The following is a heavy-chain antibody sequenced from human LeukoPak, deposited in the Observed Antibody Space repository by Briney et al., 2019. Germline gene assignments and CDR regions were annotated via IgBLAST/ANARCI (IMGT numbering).Heavy chain of an antibody. CDR1: GLTFSSYW. CDR3: ARVEGYDYVWGSYRYFDY. J-gene: IGHJ4*02. CDR2: IKQDGSEK. V-gene: IGHV3-7*01. D-gene: IGHD3-16*02. Sequence: GGSLRLSCAASGLTFSSYWMSWVRQAPGKGLEWVANIKQDGSEKNYVDSVKGRFTIFRDNAKNSLYLQMNSLRAEDSAVYYCARVEGYDYVWGSYRYFDYWGQGTLVTVSS.